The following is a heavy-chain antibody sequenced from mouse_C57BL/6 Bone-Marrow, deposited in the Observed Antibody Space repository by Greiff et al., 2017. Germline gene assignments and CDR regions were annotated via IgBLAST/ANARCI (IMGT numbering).Heavy chain of an antibody. CDR1: GFSLTSYG. D-gene: IGHD1-1*01. CDR3: DKMSTVVEGYDFDY. Sequence: VKLVESGPGLVAPSQSLSITCTVSGFSLTSYGVDWVRQPPGKGLEWLGVIWGGGSTNYNSALMSSLTISQDNSKSQVFLKMNSLQTDDTAMYYCDKMSTVVEGYDFDYWGQGTSVTVSS. V-gene: IGHV2-9*01. CDR2: IWGGGST. J-gene: IGHJ4*01.